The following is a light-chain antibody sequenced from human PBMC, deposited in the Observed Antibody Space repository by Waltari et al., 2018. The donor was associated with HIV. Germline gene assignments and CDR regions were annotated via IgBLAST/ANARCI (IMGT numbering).Light chain of an antibody. J-gene: IGKJ4*01. CDR2: EVS. V-gene: IGKV2D-29*01. Sequence: EIVMSQTPPFQFVAPGLAASISCKSSETLLQSDGKTYFYWYVQKTGQPPQLLLYEVSNRFTGVPDRFIGSGSGTDFTLILSRVEAEDVGVYYCMQSAQFPLTFGGGTKVEIK. CDR3: MQSAQFPLT. CDR1: ETLLQSDGKTY.